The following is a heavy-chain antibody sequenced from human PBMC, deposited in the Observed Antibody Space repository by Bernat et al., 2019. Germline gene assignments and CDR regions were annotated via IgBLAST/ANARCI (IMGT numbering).Heavy chain of an antibody. CDR1: GYTFTSYG. J-gene: IGHJ6*02. V-gene: IGHV1-18*01. CDR2: ISAYNGNT. CDR3: ARDCTNGVCYKKDYGMDV. D-gene: IGHD2-8*01. Sequence: QVQLAQSGAEVKKPGASVKVSCKASGYTFTSYGISWVRQAPGQGLEWMGWISAYNGNTHYAQKLQGRVTMTTDTSTSTAYMELRSLRSDDTAVYYCARDCTNGVCYKKDYGMDVWGQGTTVSVSS.